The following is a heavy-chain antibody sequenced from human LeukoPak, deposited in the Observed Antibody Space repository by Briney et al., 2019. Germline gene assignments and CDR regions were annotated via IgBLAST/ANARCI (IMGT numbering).Heavy chain of an antibody. CDR3: ARDNPDYDYIWGSYRGGDAFDI. D-gene: IGHD3-16*02. CDR2: IKQDGSEK. V-gene: IGHV3-7*01. CDR1: GFTFSSYW. Sequence: GGSLRLSCAASGFTFSSYWMSWVRQAPGKGLEWVANIKQDGSEKYYADSVKGRFTISRDNAKNSLYLQMNSLRAEDTAVYYCARDNPDYDYIWGSYRGGDAFDIWGQGTMVTVSS. J-gene: IGHJ3*02.